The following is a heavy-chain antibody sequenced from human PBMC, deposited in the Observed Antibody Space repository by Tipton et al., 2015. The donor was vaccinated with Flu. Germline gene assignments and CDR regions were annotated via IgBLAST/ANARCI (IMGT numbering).Heavy chain of an antibody. D-gene: IGHD6-19*01. CDR2: IYYSGST. V-gene: IGHV4-59*12. CDR1: GGSISSYY. CDR3: AGGAGVDY. J-gene: IGHJ4*02. Sequence: TLSLTCTVSGGSISSYYWSWIRQPPGKGLEWIGYIYYSGSTNYNPSLKSRVTISVDTSKNQFSLKLSSVTAADTAVYYCAGGAGVDYWGQGTLVTVSS.